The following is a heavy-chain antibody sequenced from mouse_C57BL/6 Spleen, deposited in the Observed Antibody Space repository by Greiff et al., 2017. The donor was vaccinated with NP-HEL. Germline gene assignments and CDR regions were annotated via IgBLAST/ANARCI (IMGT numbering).Heavy chain of an antibody. D-gene: IGHD2-5*01. J-gene: IGHJ3*01. Sequence: QVQLQQPGAELVMPGASVKLSCKASGYTFTSYWMHWVKQRPGQGLEWIGEIDPSDSYTNYNQKFKGKSTLTVDKSSSTAYMQLSSLTSEDSAVYYCARGGYSNYGAWFAYWGQGTLVTVSA. V-gene: IGHV1-69*01. CDR2: IDPSDSYT. CDR3: ARGGYSNYGAWFAY. CDR1: GYTFTSYW.